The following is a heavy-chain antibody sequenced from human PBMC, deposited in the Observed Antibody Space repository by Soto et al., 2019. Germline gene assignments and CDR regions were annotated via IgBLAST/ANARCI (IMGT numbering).Heavy chain of an antibody. Sequence: GGSLGLSCVASGFTFGDYTMSGFRQGPGGGLEWVSFIKSKTDGVTTDYAAPVKGRFTIARDDSKNTLYLHMNRLKTEDTAVYYCTTLAHIIVVVTAAKTAFDIWGQGTMVTVSS. D-gene: IGHD2-2*01. CDR2: IKSKTDGVTT. CDR1: GFTFGDYT. V-gene: IGHV3-15*01. CDR3: TTLAHIIVVVTAAKTAFDI. J-gene: IGHJ3*02.